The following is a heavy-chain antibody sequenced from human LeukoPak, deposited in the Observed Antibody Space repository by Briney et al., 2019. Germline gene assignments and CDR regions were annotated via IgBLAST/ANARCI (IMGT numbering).Heavy chain of an antibody. V-gene: IGHV1-2*02. CDR2: INPNSGGT. CDR1: GYTFTDYY. D-gene: IGHD3-22*01. Sequence: GASVKVSCKASGYTFTDYYMHWVRQAPGQGLEWMGWINPNSGGTNYAQKFQGRVTMTRDMSISTAYMELSRLRSDDTAVYYCARYYYDTSSVFDVWGQGTRVTVSS. J-gene: IGHJ3*01. CDR3: ARYYYDTSSVFDV.